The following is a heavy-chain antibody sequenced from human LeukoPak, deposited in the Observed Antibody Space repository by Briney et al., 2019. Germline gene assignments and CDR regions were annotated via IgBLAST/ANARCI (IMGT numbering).Heavy chain of an antibody. CDR2: ITSNGGST. CDR1: GFTFSVDA. D-gene: IGHD6-13*01. J-gene: IGHJ3*02. Sequence: VGSLRLSCSASGFTFSVDAIRSGCQAPGEGLEYVPAITSNGGSTYYADSVKGRFTISRDNSKNTLYLQMSSLRPEDTAVYYCVKDRGSWYSGAFDIWGPGTMVIVSS. V-gene: IGHV3-64D*09. CDR3: VKDRGSWYSGAFDI.